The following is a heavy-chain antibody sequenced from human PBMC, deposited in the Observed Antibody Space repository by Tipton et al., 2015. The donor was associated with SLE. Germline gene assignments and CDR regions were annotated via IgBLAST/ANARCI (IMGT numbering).Heavy chain of an antibody. CDR3: AREGIAAAENWFDP. V-gene: IGHV4-39*07. D-gene: IGHD6-13*01. CDR1: GGSISSSSYY. J-gene: IGHJ5*02. Sequence: TLSLTCTVSGGSISSSSYYWSWIRQPPGKGLEWIGEINHSGSTNYNPSLKSRVTISVDTSKNQFSLKLSSVTAADTAVYYCAREGIAAAENWFDPWGQGTLVTVSS. CDR2: INHSGST.